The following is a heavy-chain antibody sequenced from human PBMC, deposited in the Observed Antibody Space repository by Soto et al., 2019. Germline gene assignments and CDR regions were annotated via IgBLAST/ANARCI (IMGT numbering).Heavy chain of an antibody. CDR2: IKSKTDGGTT. J-gene: IGHJ4*02. Sequence: GGSLRLSCAASGFTFSNAWMNWVRQAPGKGLEWVGRIKSKTDGGTTDYAAPVKGRFTISRDDSKNTLYLQMNSLKTEDTAVYYCTTDLYDFWSGYFTRYHNYWGQGTLVTVSS. D-gene: IGHD3-3*01. CDR3: TTDLYDFWSGYFTRYHNY. CDR1: GFTFSNAW. V-gene: IGHV3-15*07.